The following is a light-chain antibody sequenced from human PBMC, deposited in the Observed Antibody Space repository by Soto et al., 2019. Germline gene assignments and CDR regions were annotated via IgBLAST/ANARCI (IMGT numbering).Light chain of an antibody. V-gene: IGLV2-8*01. CDR1: SSDVGGYNF. J-gene: IGLJ2*01. CDR3: ASYAGSYNFVV. CDR2: EVS. Sequence: QSALTQPPSASGSPGQSVTISCTGTSSDVGGYNFVSWYQQYPGKVPKLLIHEVSKRPSGVPDRFSGSKSGNTASLTVSGLQAEDEAEYYCASYAGSYNFVVFGGGTKLTVL.